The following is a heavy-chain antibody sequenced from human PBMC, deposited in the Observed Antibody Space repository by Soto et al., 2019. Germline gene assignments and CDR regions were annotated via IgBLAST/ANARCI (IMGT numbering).Heavy chain of an antibody. Sequence: EVQLVESGGGLVQPGGSLIVSCAASGFTFSASAVHWVRQASGNGLEWVGRVRSKADNATPLYAASLKGRFTISRDDSKNTAYLQMNSLRTEDTAVYFCTVVVPGTDTFDIWGQGTLVTVSS. J-gene: IGHJ3*02. CDR1: GFTFSASA. D-gene: IGHD2-21*02. CDR2: VRSKADNATP. CDR3: TVVVPGTDTFDI. V-gene: IGHV3-73*01.